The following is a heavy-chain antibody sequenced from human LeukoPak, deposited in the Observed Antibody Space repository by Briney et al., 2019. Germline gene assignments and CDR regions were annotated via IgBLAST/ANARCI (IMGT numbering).Heavy chain of an antibody. CDR1: GYTFTSYY. CDR3: ARGDSSGYFDY. Sequence: GASVKVSCTASGYTFTSYYMHWVRQAPGQGLEWMGIINPSGGSTSYAQKFQGRVTMTRDMSASTVYMELSSLRSEDTAVYYCARGDSSGYFDYWGQGTLVTVSS. CDR2: INPSGGST. D-gene: IGHD3-22*01. J-gene: IGHJ4*02. V-gene: IGHV1-46*01.